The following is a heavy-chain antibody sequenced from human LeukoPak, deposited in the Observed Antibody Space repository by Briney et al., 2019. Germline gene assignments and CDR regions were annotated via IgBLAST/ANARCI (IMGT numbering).Heavy chain of an antibody. J-gene: IGHJ4*02. CDR2: IYYSGST. V-gene: IGHV4-61*08. CDR3: ARSHGRFGELFLDY. D-gene: IGHD3-10*01. Sequence: SETLSLTCTVSGGSISSGGYYWSWIRQPPGKGLEWIGYIYYSGSTNYNPSLKSRVTISVDTSKNQFSLKLSSVTAADTAVYYCARSHGRFGELFLDYWGQGTLVTVSS. CDR1: GGSISSGGYY.